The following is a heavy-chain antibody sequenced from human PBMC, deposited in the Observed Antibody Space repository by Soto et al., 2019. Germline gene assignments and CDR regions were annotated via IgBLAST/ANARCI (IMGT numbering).Heavy chain of an antibody. D-gene: IGHD4-17*01. CDR1: GGSVSSGSYY. Sequence: TSETLSLTCTVSGGSVSSGSYYWSWIRQPPGKGLEWIGYIYYSGSTNYNPSLKSRVTISVDTSKNQFSLKLSSVTAADTAVYYCARGTRPVTLDYWGQGTLVTVSS. CDR2: IYYSGST. J-gene: IGHJ4*02. V-gene: IGHV4-61*01. CDR3: ARGTRPVTLDY.